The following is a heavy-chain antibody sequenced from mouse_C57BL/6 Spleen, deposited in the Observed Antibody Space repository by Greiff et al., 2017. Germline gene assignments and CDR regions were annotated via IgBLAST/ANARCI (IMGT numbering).Heavy chain of an antibody. CDR2: IRLKSDNYAT. J-gene: IGHJ3*01. CDR3: TMFAY. Sequence: EVKVEESGGGLVQPGGSMKLSCVASGFTFSNYWMNWVRQSPEKGLEWVAQIRLKSDNYATHYAESVKGRFTISRDDSKSIVYLQMNNLRAEDTGIYYCTMFAYWGQGTLVTVSA. CDR1: GFTFSNYW. V-gene: IGHV6-3*01.